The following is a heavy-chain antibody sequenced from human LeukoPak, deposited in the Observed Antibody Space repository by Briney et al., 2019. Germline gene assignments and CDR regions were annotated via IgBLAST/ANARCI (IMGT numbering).Heavy chain of an antibody. V-gene: IGHV4-34*01. CDR3: ARAWFPNFYFDY. D-gene: IGHD3-10*01. J-gene: IGHJ4*02. CDR1: GGSFSGYY. Sequence: SETLSLTCAVYGGSFSGYYWSWIRQPPGKGLEWIGEINHSGSINYNPSLKSRVTISVDTSKNQFSLKLSSVTAADTAVYYCARAWFPNFYFDYWGQGTLVTVSS. CDR2: INHSGSI.